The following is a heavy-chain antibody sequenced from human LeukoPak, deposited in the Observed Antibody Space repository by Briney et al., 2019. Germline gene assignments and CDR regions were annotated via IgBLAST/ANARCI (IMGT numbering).Heavy chain of an antibody. J-gene: IGHJ3*02. CDR3: ARGVLYSTDAFDI. V-gene: IGHV1-69*05. CDR2: IIPIFGTA. D-gene: IGHD5-18*01. Sequence: ASVKVSCKASGGTFSSYAISWVRQAPGQGLEWMGRIIPIFGTANYAQKFQGRVTITTDESTSTAYMELSSLRSEDTAVYYCARGVLYSTDAFDIWGQGTMVIVSS. CDR1: GGTFSSYA.